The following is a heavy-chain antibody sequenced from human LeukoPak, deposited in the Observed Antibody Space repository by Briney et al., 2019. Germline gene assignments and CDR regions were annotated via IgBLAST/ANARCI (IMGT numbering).Heavy chain of an antibody. V-gene: IGHV3-30-3*01. CDR2: ISYDGSSK. CDR1: EFIFGSYT. J-gene: IGHJ4*02. CDR3: AREYSSGYYRTFNY. Sequence: PGGSLRLSCAASEFIFGSYTMHWVRQVPGKGLEWVAIISYDGSSKYYADSVKGRFTISRDNSKNTLYLQMNSLRPEDAAVYYCAREYSSGYYRTFNYWGQGTLVTVSS. D-gene: IGHD3-22*01.